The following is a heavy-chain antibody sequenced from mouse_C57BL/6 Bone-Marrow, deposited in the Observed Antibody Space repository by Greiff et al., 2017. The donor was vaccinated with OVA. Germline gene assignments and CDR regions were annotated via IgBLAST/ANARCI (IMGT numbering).Heavy chain of an antibody. CDR3: ARGSLYGSSYDY. CDR2: ISDGGSYT. Sequence: DVKLQESGGGLVKPGGSLKLSCAASGFTFSSYAMSWVRQTPEKRLEWVATISDGGSYTYYPDNVKGRFTISRDNAKNNLYLQMSHLKSEDTAMYYCARGSLYGSSYDYWGQGTTLTVSS. J-gene: IGHJ2*01. V-gene: IGHV5-4*03. D-gene: IGHD1-1*01. CDR1: GFTFSSYA.